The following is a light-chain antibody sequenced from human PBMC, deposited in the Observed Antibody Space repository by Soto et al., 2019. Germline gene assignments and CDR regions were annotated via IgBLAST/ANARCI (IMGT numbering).Light chain of an antibody. CDR1: HDITSY. J-gene: IGKJ3*01. Sequence: DIQMTQSPSSLSASVGDRVTITCQASHDITSYLNWYQHKPGKAPKLLIYDASILEAGVPSRFSGSRSGTDLTAAISSLQPEDVATYYCQKCDYLPIFGPGTTVDFK. V-gene: IGKV1-33*01. CDR2: DAS. CDR3: QKCDYLPI.